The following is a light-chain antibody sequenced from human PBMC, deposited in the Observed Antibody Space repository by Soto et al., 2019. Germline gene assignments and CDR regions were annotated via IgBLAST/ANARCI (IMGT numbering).Light chain of an antibody. Sequence: EIVLTQSPGTLSLSPGERATLSCRASQSLSSSYLAWYQQKPGQAPRLLMYGGSSRAPGIPDRFSGSGSGTDFTFTISRLEPEDFAVYYCQQYERSPVTFGQGTKLEIK. CDR3: QQYERSPVT. J-gene: IGKJ2*01. V-gene: IGKV3-20*01. CDR2: GGS. CDR1: QSLSSSY.